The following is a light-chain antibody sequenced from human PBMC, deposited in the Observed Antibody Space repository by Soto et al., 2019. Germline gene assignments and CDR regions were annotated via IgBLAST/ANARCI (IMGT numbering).Light chain of an antibody. V-gene: IGLV2-14*01. CDR3: SSYSTSSTYV. Sequence: QSALTQPASVSGSPGQSITISCTGTSSDVGGYNYVSWYQQHPGKAPKLMICDVSDRPSGISNRFSGSKSGNTASLTISGLQAEYEADYYCSSYSTSSTYVFGTGTMVTVL. J-gene: IGLJ1*01. CDR1: SSDVGGYNY. CDR2: DVS.